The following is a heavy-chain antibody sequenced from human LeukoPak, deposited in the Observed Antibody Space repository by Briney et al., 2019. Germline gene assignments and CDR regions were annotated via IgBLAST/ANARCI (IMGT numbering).Heavy chain of an antibody. D-gene: IGHD4-17*01. CDR3: ARDLPQYGDYHWFDP. Sequence: GGSLRLSCAASGFTFSSYAMHWVRQAPGKGLEWVAVISYDGSNKYYADSVKGRFTISRDNSKNTLYLQMNSLRAEDTAVYYCARDLPQYGDYHWFDPWGQGTLVTVSS. CDR1: GFTFSSYA. V-gene: IGHV3-30-3*01. J-gene: IGHJ5*02. CDR2: ISYDGSNK.